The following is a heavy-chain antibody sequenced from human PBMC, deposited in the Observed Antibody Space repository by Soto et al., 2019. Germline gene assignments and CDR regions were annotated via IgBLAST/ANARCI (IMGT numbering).Heavy chain of an antibody. V-gene: IGHV3-23*01. CDR1: GLTFSSYA. Sequence: PGGAPKLCCAASGLTFSSYAIGWVRRLPGKGLEWISGISGSGGSTYYADSVKGRFTISRDNSKNTLYLQMNSLRAEDTAVYYCAKYFILDGTFDYWGQGTLVTVSS. J-gene: IGHJ4*02. D-gene: IGHD3-3*01. CDR3: AKYFILDGTFDY. CDR2: ISGSGGST.